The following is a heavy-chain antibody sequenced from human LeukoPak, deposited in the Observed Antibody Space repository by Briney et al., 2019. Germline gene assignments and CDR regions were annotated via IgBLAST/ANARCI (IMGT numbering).Heavy chain of an antibody. D-gene: IGHD4-17*01. J-gene: IGHJ6*03. CDR2: ISSSGSMI. V-gene: IGHV3-11*01. Sequence: GGSLRLSCAASGFTFSDYYMSWIRQAPGKGLEWVSYISSSGSMISDADSVKGRFTISRDNAKKSLYLQMNSLRAEDTAVYYCAMGDYGDYYYYMDVWGKGTTVTVSS. CDR1: GFTFSDYY. CDR3: AMGDYGDYYYYMDV.